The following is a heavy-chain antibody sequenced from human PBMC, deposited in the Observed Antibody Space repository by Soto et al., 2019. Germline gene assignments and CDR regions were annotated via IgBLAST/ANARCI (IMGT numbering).Heavy chain of an antibody. J-gene: IGHJ4*02. V-gene: IGHV4-39*01. CDR3: ARHGLSRDSGSYLRY. D-gene: IGHD1-26*01. CDR1: GGSISSSSYY. Sequence: SETLSLTCTVSGGSISSSSYYWGWIRQPPGKGLEWIGSIYYSGSTYYNPSLKSRVTISVDTSKNQFSLKLSSVTAADTAVYYCARHGLSRDSGSYLRYWGQGTLVTVSS. CDR2: IYYSGST.